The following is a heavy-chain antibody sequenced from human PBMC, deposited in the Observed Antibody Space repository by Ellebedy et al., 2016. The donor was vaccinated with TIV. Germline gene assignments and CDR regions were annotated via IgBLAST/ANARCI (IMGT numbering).Heavy chain of an antibody. D-gene: IGHD4-17*01. CDR1: GFIFSTYS. Sequence: GESLKISXAASGFIFSTYSMNWVRQAPGKGLEWVAFIRSSTNSIYYADSVKGRFTISRDNSKSTMYLQMNSLRAEDTAVYYCAKDLTVTTDYWGQGTLVTVSS. CDR3: AKDLTVTTDY. V-gene: IGHV3-48*01. J-gene: IGHJ4*02. CDR2: IRSSTNSI.